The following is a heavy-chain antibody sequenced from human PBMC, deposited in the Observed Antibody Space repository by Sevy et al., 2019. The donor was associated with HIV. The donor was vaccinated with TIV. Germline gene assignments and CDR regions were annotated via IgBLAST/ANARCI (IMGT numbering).Heavy chain of an antibody. D-gene: IGHD3-16*02. J-gene: IGHJ4*02. CDR1: GFTFSSYS. V-gene: IGHV3-21*01. Sequence: GGSLRLSCAASGFTFSSYSMNWVRQAPGKGLEWVSSISSSSSYIYYADSVKGRFTISRDNAKNSLYLQMNSLRAEDTAVYYCARGVSYVWGSYRLSYYFDYWGQGTLVTVSS. CDR3: ARGVSYVWGSYRLSYYFDY. CDR2: ISSSSSYI.